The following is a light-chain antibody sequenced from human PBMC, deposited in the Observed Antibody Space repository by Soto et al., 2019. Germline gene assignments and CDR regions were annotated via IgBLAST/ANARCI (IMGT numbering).Light chain of an antibody. J-gene: IGKJ1*01. Sequence: IVMTQSPDSLAVSLGERATINCKSSQSVLYSSNNKNYLALYQQKPGQPPKLLIYWASTRESGVPDRFSGRGSGTDFTLPISSLQAEDVAVYYCQQYYSTPRTFGQGTKVEIK. CDR2: WAS. CDR3: QQYYSTPRT. V-gene: IGKV4-1*01. CDR1: QSVLYSSNNKNY.